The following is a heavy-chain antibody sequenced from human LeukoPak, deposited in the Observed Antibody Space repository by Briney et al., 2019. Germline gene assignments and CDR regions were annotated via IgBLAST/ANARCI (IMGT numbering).Heavy chain of an antibody. CDR1: GYTFTGYY. D-gene: IGHD4-23*01. V-gene: IGHV1-2*02. CDR2: INPNSGGT. CDR3: ARDLYGGRPYYFSY. Sequence: ASVKVSCKASGYTFTGYYMHWVRQAPGQGLEWMGWINPNSGGTNYAQKFQGRVTMTRDTSISTAYMELSRLRSDDTAVYYCARDLYGGRPYYFSYWGQGTLVTVSS. J-gene: IGHJ4*02.